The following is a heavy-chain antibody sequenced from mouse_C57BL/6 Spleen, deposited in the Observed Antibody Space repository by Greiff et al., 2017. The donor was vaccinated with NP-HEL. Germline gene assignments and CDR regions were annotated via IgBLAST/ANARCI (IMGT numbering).Heavy chain of an antibody. Sequence: VKLQQPGAELVKPGASVKLSCKASGYTFTSYWMQWVKQRPGQGLEWIGEIDPSDSYTNYNQKFKGKATLTVDTSSSTAYMQLSSLTSEDSAVYYCASYSNFFDYWGQGTTLTVSS. V-gene: IGHV1-50*01. CDR3: ASYSNFFDY. J-gene: IGHJ2*01. CDR1: GYTFTSYW. CDR2: IDPSDSYT. D-gene: IGHD2-5*01.